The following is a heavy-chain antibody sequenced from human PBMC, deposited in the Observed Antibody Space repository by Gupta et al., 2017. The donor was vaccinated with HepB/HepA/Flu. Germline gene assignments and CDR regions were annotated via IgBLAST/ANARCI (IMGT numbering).Heavy chain of an antibody. V-gene: IGHV3-7*01. J-gene: IGHJ4*02. CDR1: GFTFSRCW. D-gene: IGHD3-10*01. Sequence: EVQLVESGGSSVRPVGSLRFSCASSGFTFSRCWVCWVRQAPGKGLEWVANIKEDGSEKYYVDSVKGRFTISRDNAENSLYLQMDSLRAEDTAVYYCAKDGLGGRDYWGQGTLVTVSS. CDR2: IKEDGSEK. CDR3: AKDGLGGRDY.